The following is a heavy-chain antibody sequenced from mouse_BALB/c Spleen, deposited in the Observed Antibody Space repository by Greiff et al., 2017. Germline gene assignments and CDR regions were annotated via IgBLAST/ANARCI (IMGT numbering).Heavy chain of an antibody. CDR1: GFSLTSYG. Sequence: QVQLQESGPSLVQPSQSLSITCTVSGFSLTSYGVHWVRQSPGKGLEWLGVIWRGGSTAYNAAFMSRLSITKDNSKSQVFFKMNSLQADDTAISYCAKNEVRRGWHYAMDYWGQGTSVTVSA. CDR3: AKNEVRRGWHYAMDY. D-gene: IGHD2-14*01. CDR2: IWRGGST. V-gene: IGHV2-5-1*01. J-gene: IGHJ4*01.